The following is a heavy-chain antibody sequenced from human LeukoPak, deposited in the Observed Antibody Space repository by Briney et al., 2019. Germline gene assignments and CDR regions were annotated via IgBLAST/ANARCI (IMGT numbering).Heavy chain of an antibody. CDR1: GFTFSNYW. J-gene: IGHJ4*02. CDR3: ARDSGFRSVDF. Sequence: PGGSLRLSCAASGFTFSNYWMTWVRQVPGKGLEWLAQIKEDGSEEYFVDSVRGRFAISRDNAKNSLYLQMNSLRAEDTAVYYCARDSGFRSVDFWGQGTLVSVSS. V-gene: IGHV3-7*01. D-gene: IGHD3-10*01. CDR2: IKEDGSEE.